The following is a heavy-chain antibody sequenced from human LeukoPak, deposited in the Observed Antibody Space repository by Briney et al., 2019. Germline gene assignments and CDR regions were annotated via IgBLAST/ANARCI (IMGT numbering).Heavy chain of an antibody. CDR1: GFTFSSYS. CDR2: ISSSSTI. D-gene: IGHD3-10*01. CDR3: ARAKQYYYGSGSLSRDYYYGMDV. J-gene: IGHJ6*02. Sequence: GGSLRLSCAASGFTFSSYSMNWARQAPGKGLEWVSYISSSSTIYYADSVKGRFTISRDNAKNSLYLQMNSLRAEDTAVHYGARAKQYYYGSGSLSRDYYYGMDVWGQGTTVTVSS. V-gene: IGHV3-48*01.